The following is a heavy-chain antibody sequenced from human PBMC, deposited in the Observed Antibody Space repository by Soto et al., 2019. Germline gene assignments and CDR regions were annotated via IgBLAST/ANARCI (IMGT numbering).Heavy chain of an antibody. Sequence: GGSLRLSCAGSGVTFSSYSMNGVRQAPGKGMEWVANIRSGGSEKYYVDSVKGRFTISRDNAKNSLYLQMNSLRAEDTAVYYCASEGMTTASAYYYYYGIDVCGQGTTVPVSS. V-gene: IGHV3-21*01. J-gene: IGHJ6*02. CDR2: IRSGGSEK. CDR3: ASEGMTTASAYYYYYGIDV. CDR1: GVTFSSYS. D-gene: IGHD4-17*01.